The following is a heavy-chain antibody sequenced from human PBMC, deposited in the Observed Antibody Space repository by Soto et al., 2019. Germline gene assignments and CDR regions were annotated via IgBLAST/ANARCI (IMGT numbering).Heavy chain of an antibody. V-gene: IGHV3-30*03. CDR3: ARDAVGATGVYYYYGMDV. Sequence: GGSLRLSCVASDFSFRNYGMHWVRQAPGKGLEWVADISYDGRNKYYAQKLQGRVTMTTDTSTSTAYMELRSLRSDGTAVYYCARDAVGATGVYYYYGMDVWGQGTTVTVSS. CDR2: ISYDGRNK. D-gene: IGHD1-26*01. CDR1: DFSFRNYG. J-gene: IGHJ6*02.